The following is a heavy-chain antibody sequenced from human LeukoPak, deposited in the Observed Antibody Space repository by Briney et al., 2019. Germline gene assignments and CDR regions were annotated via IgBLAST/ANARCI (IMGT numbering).Heavy chain of an antibody. CDR3: ARDLDFWSGFPGY. D-gene: IGHD3-3*01. CDR2: IKQDGSEK. V-gene: IGHV3-7*01. J-gene: IGHJ4*02. Sequence: GGSLRLSCAASGFTFSSYWMSWVRQAPGKGLEWVANIKQDGSEKYYVDSVKGRFTISRDNAKNSLYLQMNSLRAEDTAVYYCARDLDFWSGFPGYWGQGTLVTVSS. CDR1: GFTFSSYW.